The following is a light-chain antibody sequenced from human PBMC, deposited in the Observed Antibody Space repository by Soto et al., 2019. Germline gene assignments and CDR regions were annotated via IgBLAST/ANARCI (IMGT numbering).Light chain of an antibody. J-gene: IGKJ1*01. CDR1: QTIRTN. CDR3: QQGSNTPWT. CDR2: AAS. Sequence: IQMTQSPSSLSASVGDGVTITCRASQTIRTNLNWYQQKPAQAPKLLIYAASNLRNGVPSRFSGRGSGTHFTLTITSLQPEDFATYYCQQGSNTPWTFGPGTTVGI. V-gene: IGKV1-39*01.